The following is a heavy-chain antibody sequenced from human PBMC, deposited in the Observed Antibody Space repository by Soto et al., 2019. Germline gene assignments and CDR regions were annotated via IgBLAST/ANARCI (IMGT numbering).Heavy chain of an antibody. CDR1: GGSISSSNW. J-gene: IGHJ4*02. CDR2: IYHSGST. D-gene: IGHD2-2*01. V-gene: IGHV4-4*02. Sequence: QVQLQESGPGLVKPSGTLSLTCGVSGGSISSSNWWSWVRQPPGKGLEWIGEIYHSGSTNYNPSLKSRVTISVDKSKNQFSLKLSSVTAADTAVYYCARNYCSSTSCYSYYFDYWGQGTLVTVSS. CDR3: ARNYCSSTSCYSYYFDY.